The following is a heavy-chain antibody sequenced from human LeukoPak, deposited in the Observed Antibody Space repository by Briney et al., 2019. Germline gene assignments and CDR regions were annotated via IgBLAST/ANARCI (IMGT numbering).Heavy chain of an antibody. Sequence: GGSLRLSCTASGFTFSSYGFHWVRQAPGKGLEWVSYTSRSGGTIYYADSVKGRFTISRDNAKNSLYLQMNSLRAEDTAVYYCARAAYYYDSSGYDDAFDIWGQGTMVTVSS. J-gene: IGHJ3*02. CDR2: TSRSGGTI. D-gene: IGHD3-22*01. CDR1: GFTFSSYG. V-gene: IGHV3-48*04. CDR3: ARAAYYYDSSGYDDAFDI.